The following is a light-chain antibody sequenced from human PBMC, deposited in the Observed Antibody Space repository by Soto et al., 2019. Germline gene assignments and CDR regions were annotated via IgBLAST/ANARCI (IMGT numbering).Light chain of an antibody. CDR3: ASWDDSLSVGV. Sequence: QSVLTQSPSASGTPGQRVTISCSGSTPNIGSNVVDWFQQFPGTAPKLLIYSDNQRPSGVPDRFSGSRSGTSASLAISGLQSEDEADYYCASWDDSLSVGVFGGGTKVTVL. V-gene: IGLV1-44*01. CDR1: TPNIGSNV. CDR2: SDN. J-gene: IGLJ3*02.